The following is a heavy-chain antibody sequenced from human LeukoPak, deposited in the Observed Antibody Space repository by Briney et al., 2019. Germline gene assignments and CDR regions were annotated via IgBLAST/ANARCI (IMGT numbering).Heavy chain of an antibody. V-gene: IGHV3-74*01. CDR2: IKRDGSNT. Sequence: GGSLRLSCAASGFTFSSSWMHWVRQAPGMGPVWVSYIKRDGSNTSYADSVKGRFTISRDNAKNTLYLQMSSLRAEDTAVYYCAAGSTDSVCRAVNIWGQGTMVTVSS. CDR3: AAGSTDSVCRAVNI. D-gene: IGHD5/OR15-5a*01. J-gene: IGHJ3*02. CDR1: GFTFSSSW.